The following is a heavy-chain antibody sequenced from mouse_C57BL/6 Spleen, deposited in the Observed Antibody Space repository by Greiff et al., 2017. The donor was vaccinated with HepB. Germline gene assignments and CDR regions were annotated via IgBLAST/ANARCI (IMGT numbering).Heavy chain of an antibody. J-gene: IGHJ2*01. CDR1: GYTFTSYW. CDR2: IHPNSGST. Sequence: QVQLQQPGAELVKPGASVKLSCKASGYTFTSYWMHWVKQRPVQGLEWIGMIHPNSGSTNYNEKFKSKATLTVDKSSSTAYMQLSSLTSEDSAVYYCARGDYYSNSFDYWGQGTTLTVSS. CDR3: ARGDYYSNSFDY. V-gene: IGHV1-64*01. D-gene: IGHD2-5*01.